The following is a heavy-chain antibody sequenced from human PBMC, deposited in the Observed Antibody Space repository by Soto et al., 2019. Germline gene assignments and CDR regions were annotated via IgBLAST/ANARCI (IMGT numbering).Heavy chain of an antibody. V-gene: IGHV3-66*01. CDR3: ARDKWCYVGICSRNFDY. Sequence: EVQLVESGGGLVQPGGSLRLSCAASGITVSDNYMTWVRQAPGKGLEWVSTINAGGSTLHADSVKGRFTISRDNSKNTXYLQMNSVTAEDTAVYYCARDKWCYVGICSRNFDYWGQGTLVTVSS. CDR1: GITVSDNY. D-gene: IGHD2-15*01. CDR2: INAGGST. J-gene: IGHJ4*02.